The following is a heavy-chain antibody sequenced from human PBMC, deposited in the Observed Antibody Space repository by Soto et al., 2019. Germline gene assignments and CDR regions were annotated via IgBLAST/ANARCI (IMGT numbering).Heavy chain of an antibody. CDR1: GFTFSSYA. D-gene: IGHD2-2*01. V-gene: IGHV3-23*01. J-gene: IGHJ5*02. CDR2: ISGSGDNK. CDR3: TKRTKPEYCGNTTCMGNWFDP. Sequence: GGSLRLSCAASGFTFSSYALSWVRQAPGKGLEWVSAISGSGDNKYYADSVKGRFTISRDNSKNMVYLQMNSLRAEDTALYYCTKRTKPEYCGNTTCMGNWFDPWGQGTVVTVS.